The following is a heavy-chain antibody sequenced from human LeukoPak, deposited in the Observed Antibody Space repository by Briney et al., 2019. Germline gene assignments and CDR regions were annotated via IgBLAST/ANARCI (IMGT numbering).Heavy chain of an antibody. CDR2: IYTSGST. V-gene: IGHV4-61*02. CDR3: ASSVYYGSGSYYPYYYYGMDV. Sequence: SETLSLTCTVSGGSISSGSYYWSWIRQPAGKGLEWIGRIYTSGSTNYNPSLKSRVTISVDTSKNQFSLKLSSVTAADTAVYYCASSVYYGSGSYYPYYYYGMDVWGQGTTVTVSS. CDR1: GGSISSGSYY. D-gene: IGHD3-10*01. J-gene: IGHJ6*02.